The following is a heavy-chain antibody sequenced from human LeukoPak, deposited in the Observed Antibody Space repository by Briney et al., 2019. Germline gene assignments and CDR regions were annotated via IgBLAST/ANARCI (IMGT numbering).Heavy chain of an antibody. J-gene: IGHJ4*02. CDR3: ARGLPMGNYYDSSGFERAPFDY. V-gene: IGHV4-59*01. CDR1: GGSISSYY. Sequence: SEALPLTCTVSGGSISSYYWSWIRQPPGKGLEWIGYIYYSGSTNYNPSLKSRATISVDTSKNQFSLKLSSVTAADTAVYYCARGLPMGNYYDSSGFERAPFDYWGQGTLVTVSS. CDR2: IYYSGST. D-gene: IGHD3-22*01.